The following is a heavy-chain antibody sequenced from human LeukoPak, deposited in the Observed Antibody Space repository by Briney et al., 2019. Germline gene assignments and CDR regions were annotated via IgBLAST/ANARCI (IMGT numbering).Heavy chain of an antibody. Sequence: QPGRSLRLSFAASGFTFGDYGMSWVRQAPGKGLEWVGFIRSEAYGGTAEYAASMKGRFSISRDDSKNIAYLQMHSLQTEDTAVYYCTKKGLPGYSSGWYYFACWGQGTLVTVSS. CDR3: TKKGLPGYSSGWYYFAC. CDR2: IRSEAYGGTA. J-gene: IGHJ4*02. CDR1: GFTFGDYG. V-gene: IGHV3-49*04. D-gene: IGHD6-19*01.